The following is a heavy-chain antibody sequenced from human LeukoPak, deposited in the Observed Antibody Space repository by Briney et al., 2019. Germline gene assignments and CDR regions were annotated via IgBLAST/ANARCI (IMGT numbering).Heavy chain of an antibody. CDR3: ARHGCSSTSCNIDY. D-gene: IGHD2-2*01. V-gene: IGHV4-39*01. J-gene: IGHJ4*02. Sequence: SETLSLTCTVSGGSISSSSYYWGWIRQPPGKGLEWIGSIYYSGSTCYNPSLKSRVTISVDTSKNQFSLKLSSVTAADTAVYYCARHGCSSTSCNIDYWGQGTLVTVSS. CDR1: GGSISSSSYY. CDR2: IYYSGST.